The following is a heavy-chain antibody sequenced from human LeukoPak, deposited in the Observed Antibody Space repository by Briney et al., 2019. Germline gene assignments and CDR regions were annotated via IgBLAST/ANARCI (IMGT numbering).Heavy chain of an antibody. V-gene: IGHV4-59*01. CDR2: IYYSGST. Sequence: PSETLSLTCTVSGGSISSYYWSWIRQPPGKGLEWIGYIYYSGSTNYNPSLKSRVTISVDTSKNQFSLKLSSVTAADTAVYYCACSSTIFGTHDAFDIWGQGTMVTVSS. CDR1: GGSISSYY. CDR3: ACSSTIFGTHDAFDI. D-gene: IGHD3-3*01. J-gene: IGHJ3*02.